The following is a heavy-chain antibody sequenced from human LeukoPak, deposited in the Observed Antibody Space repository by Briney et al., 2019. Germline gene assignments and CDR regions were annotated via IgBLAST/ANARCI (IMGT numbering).Heavy chain of an antibody. V-gene: IGHV4-39*01. D-gene: IGHD6-13*01. CDR3: ARRSSSPYYYGMDV. CDR2: IYYSGST. J-gene: IGHJ6*02. Sequence: PSETLSLTCTVSGGSISSSSYYWGWIRQPPGKGLEWIGSIYYSGSTYYNPSLKSRVTISVDTSKNQFSLKLSSVTAADTAVYYCARRSSSPYYYGMDVWGQGTTVTVSS. CDR1: GGSISSSSYY.